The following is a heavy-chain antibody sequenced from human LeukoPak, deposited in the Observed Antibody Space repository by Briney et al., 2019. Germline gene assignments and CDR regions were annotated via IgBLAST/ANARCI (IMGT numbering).Heavy chain of an antibody. Sequence: SETLSLTCAVYGGSFSRYYWSWIRQSPGKGLEWIGTVYHIGNTYYNPSLESRASMSVDTSTNEFSLTLKSVTAADTAVYYCARAGWIITSAIDYWGQGALVTVSS. J-gene: IGHJ4*02. V-gene: IGHV4-34*11. CDR2: VYHIGNT. CDR1: GGSFSRYY. CDR3: ARAGWIITSAIDY. D-gene: IGHD3-22*01.